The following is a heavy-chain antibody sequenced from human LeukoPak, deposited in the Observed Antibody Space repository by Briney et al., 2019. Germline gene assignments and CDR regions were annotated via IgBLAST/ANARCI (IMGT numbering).Heavy chain of an antibody. CDR1: GGSISSYY. V-gene: IGHV4-59*01. J-gene: IGHJ4*02. CDR3: ARGNYGGNSLDY. Sequence: SETLSLTCTVSGGSISSYYWSWIRQPPGKGLERIGYIYYSGSTNYNPSLKSRVTISVDTSKNQFSLKLSSVTAADTAVYYCARGNYGGNSLDYWGQGTLVTVSS. CDR2: IYYSGST. D-gene: IGHD4-23*01.